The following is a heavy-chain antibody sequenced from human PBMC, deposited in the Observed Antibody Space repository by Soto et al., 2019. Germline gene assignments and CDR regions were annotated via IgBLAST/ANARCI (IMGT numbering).Heavy chain of an antibody. V-gene: IGHV3-23*01. CDR1: GFTFSSYA. J-gene: IGHJ5*02. CDR2: ISGSGGST. D-gene: IGHD3-10*01. Sequence: GGSLRLSCAASGFTFSSYAMSWVRQAPGKGLEWVSAISGSGGSTDYADSVKGRFTISRDNSKNTLYLQMNSLRAKDTAVYYGAKGGPLWCGELYNWFDPWGQGTLVTVSS. CDR3: AKGGPLWCGELYNWFDP.